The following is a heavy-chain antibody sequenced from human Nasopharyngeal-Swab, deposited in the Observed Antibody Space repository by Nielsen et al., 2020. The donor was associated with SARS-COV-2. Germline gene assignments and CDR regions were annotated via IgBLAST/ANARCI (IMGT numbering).Heavy chain of an antibody. D-gene: IGHD4-17*01. CDR2: ISSSGNTL. V-gene: IGHV3-48*03. Sequence: GGSLRLSCVASGFTFNNYEMNWVRQAPGKGLEWVSYISSSGNTLYYADSVKGRFTVSRDNAKNSLFLHLGSLRAEDTAVYYCAREGYGDSSFYFDYWGQGTLVTVSS. CDR1: GFTFNNYE. CDR3: AREGYGDSSFYFDY. J-gene: IGHJ4*02.